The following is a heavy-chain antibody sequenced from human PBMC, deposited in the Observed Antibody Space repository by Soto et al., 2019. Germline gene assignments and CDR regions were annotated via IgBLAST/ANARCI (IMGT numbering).Heavy chain of an antibody. D-gene: IGHD6-6*01. Sequence: PGGSLILSCAASGFTFASHAMNWVRQAPGKGLQWVSTITDSGGRTYYADSVRGRFTISRDNSKNTLSLQMNNLRAEDTAIYYCAKDLGSSSQNCSDPLGPGTLITVSS. J-gene: IGHJ5*02. CDR3: AKDLGSSSQNCSDP. V-gene: IGHV3-23*01. CDR1: GFTFASHA. CDR2: ITDSGGRT.